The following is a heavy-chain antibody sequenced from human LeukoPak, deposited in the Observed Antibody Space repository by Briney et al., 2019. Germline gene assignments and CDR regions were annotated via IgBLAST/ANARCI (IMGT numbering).Heavy chain of an antibody. CDR3: ARVPVVVVAAPPPLYDY. Sequence: GASVKVSCKASGYTFTSYDINWVRQATGQGLEWMGWMNPNSGNTGYAQKFQGRVTMTRNTSISTAYMELSSLRSEDTAVYYCARVPVVVVAAPPPLYDYWGQGTLVTVSS. CDR1: GYTFTSYD. V-gene: IGHV1-8*01. CDR2: MNPNSGNT. J-gene: IGHJ4*02. D-gene: IGHD2-15*01.